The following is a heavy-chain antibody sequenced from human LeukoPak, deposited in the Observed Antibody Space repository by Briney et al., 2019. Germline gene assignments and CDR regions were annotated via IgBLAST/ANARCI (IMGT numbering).Heavy chain of an antibody. Sequence: GGSLRLSCAASGFTVSNNYMSWVRQAPGKGLEWVSVIYSIGSTYYADSVKGRFTVSRDNSKNTLYLQMNSLRAEDTAVYYCARVRGSGYPYYYYYYMDVWGKGTTVTVSS. CDR2: IYSIGST. V-gene: IGHV3-53*01. CDR3: ARVRGSGYPYYYYYYMDV. J-gene: IGHJ6*03. CDR1: GFTVSNNY. D-gene: IGHD3-3*01.